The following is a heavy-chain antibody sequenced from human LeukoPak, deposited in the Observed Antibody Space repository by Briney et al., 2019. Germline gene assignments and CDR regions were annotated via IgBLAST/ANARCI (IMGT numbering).Heavy chain of an antibody. D-gene: IGHD2-2*03. CDR3: AKDSHWILFDD. V-gene: IGHV3-23*01. CDR1: GFTFTTYG. CDR2: IGGSGTRT. J-gene: IGHJ4*02. Sequence: TGGSLRLSCSASGFTFTTYGMNWVRQAPGKGLEWVSGIGGSGTRTYYADSVKGRFTISRDNPKNTLYLQMNSLRDEDTAVYYCAKDSHWILFDDWGQGTLVTVSS.